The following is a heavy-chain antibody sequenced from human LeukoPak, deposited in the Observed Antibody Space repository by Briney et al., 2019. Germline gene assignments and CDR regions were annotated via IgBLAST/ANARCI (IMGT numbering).Heavy chain of an antibody. V-gene: IGHV4-59*08. Sequence: SEALSLTCTVSGGSISTYYWSWIRQPPGKGLEWIGYIYYSGSTNYNPSLKSRVTISVDTSKNQFSLKLSSVTAADTAVYYCAASYYYYSSGPRPYYFDFWGQGTLVTVSS. D-gene: IGHD3-22*01. CDR3: AASYYYYSSGPRPYYFDF. CDR1: GGSISTYY. CDR2: IYYSGST. J-gene: IGHJ4*02.